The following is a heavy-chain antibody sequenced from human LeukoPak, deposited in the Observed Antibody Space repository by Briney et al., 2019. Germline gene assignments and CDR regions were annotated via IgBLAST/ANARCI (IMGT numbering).Heavy chain of an antibody. Sequence: SETLSLTCAVYGGSFSGYYWSWIRQPPGKGLEWIGEINHSGSTNYNPSLKSRVTISVDTSKNQFSLKLSSVTAADTAVYYCARALYSSSWYRYYYYYYMDVWGKGTTVTVSS. J-gene: IGHJ6*03. CDR1: GGSFSGYY. CDR2: INHSGST. CDR3: ARALYSSSWYRYYYYYYMDV. V-gene: IGHV4-34*01. D-gene: IGHD6-13*01.